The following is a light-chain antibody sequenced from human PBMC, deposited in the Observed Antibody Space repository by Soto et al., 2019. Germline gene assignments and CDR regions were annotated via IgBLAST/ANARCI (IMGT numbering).Light chain of an antibody. CDR2: WAS. CDR1: QSVLYSSNNKNY. V-gene: IGKV4-1*01. CDR3: QQYYRTPLT. J-gene: IGKJ5*01. Sequence: DIVMTQSPDSLAVSLGERATINCKSSQSVLYSSNNKNYLAWYQQKPGQPPKLLIYWASTRESGVPDRFSGSGSGTDFTLTISSLQAGDVAAYYCQQYYRTPLTFGQGTRLEIK.